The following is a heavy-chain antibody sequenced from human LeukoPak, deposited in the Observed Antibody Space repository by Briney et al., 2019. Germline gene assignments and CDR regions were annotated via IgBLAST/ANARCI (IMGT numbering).Heavy chain of an antibody. D-gene: IGHD1-26*01. CDR1: GFTFSSYG. CDR3: AKDLLPYSGSHGDY. Sequence: GGSLRLSCAASGFTFSSYGMHWVRQAPGKGLERVAFIRYDGSNKYYADSVKGRFTISRDNSKNTLYLQMNSLRAEDTAVYYCAKDLLPYSGSHGDYWGQGTLVTVSS. J-gene: IGHJ4*02. V-gene: IGHV3-30*02. CDR2: IRYDGSNK.